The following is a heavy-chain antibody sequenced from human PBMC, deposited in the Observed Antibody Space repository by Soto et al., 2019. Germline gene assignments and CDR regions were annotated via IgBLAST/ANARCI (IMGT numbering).Heavy chain of an antibody. V-gene: IGHV1-69*13. CDR3: ARVRDGYNSDY. CDR2: IIPIFGTA. Sequence: GASVKVSCKASGGTFSSYAISWVRQAPGQGLEWMGGIIPIFGTANYAQKFQGRVTVTADESTSTAYMELSSLRSEDTAVYYCARVRDGYNSDYWGQGTLVTVSS. CDR1: GGTFSSYA. J-gene: IGHJ4*02. D-gene: IGHD1-1*01.